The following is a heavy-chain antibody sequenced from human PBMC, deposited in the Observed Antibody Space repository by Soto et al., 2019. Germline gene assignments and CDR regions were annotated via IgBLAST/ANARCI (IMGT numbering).Heavy chain of an antibody. CDR1: GYTFTSYA. CDR3: ATPGGSYYGGSSSFDY. V-gene: IGHV1-2*04. J-gene: IGHJ4*02. Sequence: GASVKVSCEASGYTFTSYAMHWVRHAPGQKLEWMGWINPNSGGTNYAQKFQGCVTMTKDTSINTAYMELSSLRSEDTAVYYCATPGGSYYGGSSSFDYWGQGTLVTVSS. D-gene: IGHD1-26*01. CDR2: INPNSGGT.